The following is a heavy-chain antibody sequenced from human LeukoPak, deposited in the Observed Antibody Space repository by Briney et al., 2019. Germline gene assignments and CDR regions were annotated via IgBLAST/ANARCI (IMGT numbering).Heavy chain of an antibody. CDR3: ARVGGSWYLREDYFDY. V-gene: IGHV4-31*03. Sequence: KASQTLSLTCTVSGGSISSGGYYWSWIRQHPGXXXXXXXXXYYSGSTYYNPSLKSRVTISVDTSKNQFSLKLSSVTAADTAVYYCARVGGSWYLREDYFDYWGQGTLVTVSS. D-gene: IGHD6-13*01. J-gene: IGHJ4*02. CDR1: GGSISSGGYY. CDR2: XYYSGST.